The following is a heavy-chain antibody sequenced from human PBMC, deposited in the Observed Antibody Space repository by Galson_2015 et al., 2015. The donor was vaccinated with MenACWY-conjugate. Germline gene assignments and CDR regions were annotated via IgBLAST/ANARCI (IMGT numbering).Heavy chain of an antibody. CDR3: ARRNGHSSSWDFDY. CDR2: IYPGDSET. J-gene: IGHJ4*02. V-gene: IGHV5-51*01. Sequence: KGLEWMGNIYPGDSETRYNPSFQGQVTMSADTAISTAYLQWSSLKASDSAMYYCARRNGHSSSWDFDYWGQGTLVTVSS. D-gene: IGHD6-13*01.